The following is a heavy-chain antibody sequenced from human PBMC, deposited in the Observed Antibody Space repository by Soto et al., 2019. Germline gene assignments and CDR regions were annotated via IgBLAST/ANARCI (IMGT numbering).Heavy chain of an antibody. V-gene: IGHV4-31*03. CDR3: ARAAITMAAFDI. J-gene: IGHJ3*02. CDR1: GGSISSGGYY. CDR2: IYYRGST. D-gene: IGHD3-10*01. Sequence: QVQLQESGPGLVKPSQTLSLTCTVSGGSISSGGYYWSWIRQHPGKGLDWIGYIYYRGSTYYNPSLKSRVTISVDTSKNQFSLKLSSVTAADTAVYYCARAAITMAAFDIWGQGTMVTVSS.